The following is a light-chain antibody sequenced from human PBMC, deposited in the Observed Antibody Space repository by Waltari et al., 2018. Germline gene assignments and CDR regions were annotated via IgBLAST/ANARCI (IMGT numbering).Light chain of an antibody. CDR1: SSDVGSYNL. V-gene: IGLV2-23*03. CDR3: CSYAGSSTFV. J-gene: IGLJ2*01. CDR2: EGS. Sequence: QSALTQPASVSGSPGQSITLSCTGTSSDVGSYNLFSWYHQHPGKAPKLMIYEGSKRPSGVSNRFSGSKSGNTASLTISGLQAEDEADYYCCSYAGSSTFVFGGGTKLTVL.